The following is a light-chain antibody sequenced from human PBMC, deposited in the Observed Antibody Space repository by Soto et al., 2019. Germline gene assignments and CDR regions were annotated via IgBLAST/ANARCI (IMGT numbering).Light chain of an antibody. CDR2: DAS. Sequence: EVVLTQSPATLSFSPGERATLSCRASENVWNNLAWYQQRPGQPPRLLIYDASNRATGIPARFSGSGSGTDFTLTISSLEPEDFAVYYCQQRSNWRDTFGGGTKV. CDR1: ENVWNN. CDR3: QQRSNWRDT. V-gene: IGKV3-11*01. J-gene: IGKJ4*01.